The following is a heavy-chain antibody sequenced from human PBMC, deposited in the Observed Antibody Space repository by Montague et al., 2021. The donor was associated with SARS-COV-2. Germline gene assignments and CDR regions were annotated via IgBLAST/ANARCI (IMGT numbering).Heavy chain of an antibody. CDR3: ARTEIAGYGMDV. V-gene: IGHV4-34*12. D-gene: IGHD6-13*01. Sequence: SETLSLTCAAYGGSFREYYWSWIRQPPGKGLAWIGEIIHSGSTKYNPSLESRVTMSVDTSKKQFSLNLTSVTAADTGVYYCARTEIAGYGMDVWGQGITVTVS. CDR2: IIHSGST. CDR1: GGSFREYY. J-gene: IGHJ6*02.